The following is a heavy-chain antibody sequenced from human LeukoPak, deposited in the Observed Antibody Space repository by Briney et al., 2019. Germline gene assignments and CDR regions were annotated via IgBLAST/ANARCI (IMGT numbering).Heavy chain of an antibody. CDR3: ARDSMITFGGTHYMDV. D-gene: IGHD3-16*01. CDR1: GFTFSSYG. Sequence: LAGGSLRLSCAASGFTFSSYGMHWVRQAPGKGLEWVAFIRYDGSNKYYADSVKGRFTISRDNSKNTLYLQMNSLRAEDTAVYYCARDSMITFGGTHYMDVWGRGTTVTVSS. J-gene: IGHJ6*03. CDR2: IRYDGSNK. V-gene: IGHV3-30*02.